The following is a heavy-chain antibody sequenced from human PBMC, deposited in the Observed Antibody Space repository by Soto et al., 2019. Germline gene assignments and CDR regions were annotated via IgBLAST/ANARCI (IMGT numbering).Heavy chain of an antibody. CDR3: AAGRWLQPFDY. V-gene: IGHV4-38-2*01. CDR2: IYYSGST. J-gene: IGHJ4*02. D-gene: IGHD5-12*01. CDR1: GYSISSGYY. Sequence: SETLSLTCAVSGYSISSGYYWGWIRQPPGKGLEWIGSIYYSGSTYYNPSLKSRVTISVDTSKNQFSLKLSSVTAADTAVYYCAAGRWLQPFDYWGQGTLVTV.